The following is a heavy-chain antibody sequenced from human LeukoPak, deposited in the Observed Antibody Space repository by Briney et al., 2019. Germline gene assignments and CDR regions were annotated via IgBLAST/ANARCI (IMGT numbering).Heavy chain of an antibody. J-gene: IGHJ4*02. D-gene: IGHD5-12*01. V-gene: IGHV4-39*01. Sequence: SETLSLTCSVSGGSISSNCYYWAWIRQTPGKGLEWIGSIYLSGTTFYSPSLKSRITESAGTSKNQFSLKMTSVTAADTPVYYCARRRIVATIDYWGQGILVTVSS. CDR2: IYLSGTT. CDR3: ARRRIVATIDY. CDR1: GGSISSNCYY.